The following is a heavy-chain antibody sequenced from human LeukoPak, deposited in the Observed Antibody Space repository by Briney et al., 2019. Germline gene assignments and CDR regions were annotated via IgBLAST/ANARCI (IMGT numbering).Heavy chain of an antibody. V-gene: IGHV4-59*12. D-gene: IGHD6-13*01. Sequence: PSESLSLTCTVSGGSISSYYWSWIRQPPGKGLEWIGYIYYSGSTNYNPSLKSRVTISVDTSKNQCSLKLSSVTAADTAVYYCARERGRYSSSITPENYFDYWGQGTLVTVSS. CDR2: IYYSGST. J-gene: IGHJ4*02. CDR1: GGSISSYY. CDR3: ARERGRYSSSITPENYFDY.